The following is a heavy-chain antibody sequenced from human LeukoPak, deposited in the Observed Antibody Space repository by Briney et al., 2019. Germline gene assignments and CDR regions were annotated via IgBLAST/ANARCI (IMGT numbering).Heavy chain of an antibody. CDR1: GGSFSGYY. V-gene: IGHV4-34*01. CDR3: ARVVMGATIVSPHPLYYFDY. CDR2: INHSGST. D-gene: IGHD1-26*01. Sequence: SETLSLTCAVYGGSFSGYYWSWIRQPPGKGLEWIGEINHSGSTNYNPSLKSRVTISVDVSKNQFSLRLNSVTAADTAVYYCARVVMGATIVSPHPLYYFDYWSQGTLVTVSS. J-gene: IGHJ4*02.